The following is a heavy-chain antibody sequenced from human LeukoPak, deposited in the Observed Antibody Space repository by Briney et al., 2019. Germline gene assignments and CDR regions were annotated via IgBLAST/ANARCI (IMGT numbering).Heavy chain of an antibody. CDR2: IYYSGST. Sequence: PSETLSLTCTASGGSISSYYWSWIRQPPGKGLEWIGYIYYSGSTNYNPSLKSRVTISVDTSKNQFSLKLSSVTAADTAVYYYARHPGSSWYVGYWGQGTLVTVSS. D-gene: IGHD6-13*01. V-gene: IGHV4-59*08. J-gene: IGHJ4*02. CDR1: GGSISSYY. CDR3: ARHPGSSWYVGY.